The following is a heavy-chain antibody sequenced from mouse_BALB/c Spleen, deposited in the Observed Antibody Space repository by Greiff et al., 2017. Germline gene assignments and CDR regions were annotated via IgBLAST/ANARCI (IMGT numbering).Heavy chain of an antibody. CDR3: ARSLLYSFDY. V-gene: IGHV5-17*02. J-gene: IGHJ2*01. D-gene: IGHD1-1*01. CDR1: GFTFSSFG. CDR2: ISSGSSTI. Sequence: EVHLVESGGGLVQPGGSRKLSCAASGFTFSSFGMHWVRQAPEKGLEWVAYISSGSSTIYYADTVKGRFTISRDNPKNTLFLQMTSLRSEDTAMYYCARSLLYSFDYWGQGTTLTVSS.